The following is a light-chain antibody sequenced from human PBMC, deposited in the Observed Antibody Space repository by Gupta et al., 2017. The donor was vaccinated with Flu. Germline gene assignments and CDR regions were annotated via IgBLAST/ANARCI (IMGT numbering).Light chain of an antibody. V-gene: IGLV3-9*01. Sequence: SYALTQPLSVSVALCPTARIPCGGDSIGTKKVHGDQHKPGQEPVLGSDRDFNRPSGIPERFSGSNSGNTATLTSNRVQAGDEADDYCQVWEVFGGGTRLTVL. CDR3: QVWEV. J-gene: IGLJ2*01. CDR1: SIGTKK. CDR2: RDF.